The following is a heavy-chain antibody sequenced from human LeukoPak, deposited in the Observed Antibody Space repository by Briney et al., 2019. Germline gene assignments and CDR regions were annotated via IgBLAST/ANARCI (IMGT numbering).Heavy chain of an antibody. CDR1: GFTFSSYA. J-gene: IGHJ4*02. Sequence: GGSLRLSCAASGFTFSSYAMSWVRQAPGKGLEWVSSISFSGSYIYYADSLRGRITISRDNTKNSLYLQMNSLRAEDTAVYYCARAGGWGYSSSSGYYFDYWGQGTLVTVSS. V-gene: IGHV3-21*01. CDR3: ARAGGWGYSSSSGYYFDY. D-gene: IGHD6-6*01. CDR2: ISFSGSYI.